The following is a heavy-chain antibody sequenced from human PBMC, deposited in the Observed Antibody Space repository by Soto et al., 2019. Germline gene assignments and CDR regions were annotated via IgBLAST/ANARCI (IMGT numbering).Heavy chain of an antibody. Sequence: GGSLRLSCAASGVTFSSYAMSWVRQAPGKGLEWVSAISGSGGSTYYADSVKGRFTISRDNSKNTLYLQMNSLRAEDTAVYYCAKDLGGTYYYDSSGHDAFDIWGQGTMVTVSS. J-gene: IGHJ3*02. D-gene: IGHD3-22*01. V-gene: IGHV3-23*01. CDR3: AKDLGGTYYYDSSGHDAFDI. CDR1: GVTFSSYA. CDR2: ISGSGGST.